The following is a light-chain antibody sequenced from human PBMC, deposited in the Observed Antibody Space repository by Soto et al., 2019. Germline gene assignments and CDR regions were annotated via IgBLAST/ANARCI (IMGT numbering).Light chain of an antibody. V-gene: IGKV3-20*01. CDR2: GAS. Sequence: IGLTQSPATLSLSPGERATLSCRASQSVSNNYLAWYQQKPRQAPRLLIYGASNRATGIPDRFSGSGSGTDFTLTISRLEPEDFAVYYSQQYGSSGTFGQGTNVDIK. J-gene: IGKJ1*01. CDR1: QSVSNNY. CDR3: QQYGSSGT.